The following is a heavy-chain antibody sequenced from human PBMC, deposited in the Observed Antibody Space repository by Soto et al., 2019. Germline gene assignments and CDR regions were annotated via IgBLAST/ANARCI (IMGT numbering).Heavy chain of an antibody. V-gene: IGHV3-15*07. CDR3: TSSLSSAI. J-gene: IGHJ4*02. CDR1: GFIFSTAW. D-gene: IGHD6-13*01. CDR2: IATKTDGGTT. Sequence: EVQLVESGGGLVKPGGSLRLSCAASGFIFSTAWMNWVRQAPGKGLEWVGRIATKTDGGTTDYAAPVKGRFTISRDDSKSTLFLQMNSLKTEDTALYYCTSSLSSAIWGQGALVTVSS.